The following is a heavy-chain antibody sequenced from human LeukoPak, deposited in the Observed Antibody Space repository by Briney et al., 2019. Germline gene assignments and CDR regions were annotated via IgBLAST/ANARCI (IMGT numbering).Heavy chain of an antibody. Sequence: ASVKVSCKTSGYIFTGYYMHWVRQAPGQGLEWMGWINPNSGGTNYAQKFQGRVTMTRDTSISTAYMELSSLTSEDTAVYYCATDLTSGWLKDGFDIWGQGTMVTVSS. V-gene: IGHV1-2*02. J-gene: IGHJ3*02. CDR2: INPNSGGT. CDR3: ATDLTSGWLKDGFDI. D-gene: IGHD6-19*01. CDR1: GYIFTGYY.